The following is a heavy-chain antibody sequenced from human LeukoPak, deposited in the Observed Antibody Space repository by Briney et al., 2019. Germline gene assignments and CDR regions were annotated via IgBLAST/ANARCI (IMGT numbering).Heavy chain of an antibody. CDR3: ARDNDYGDYAISY. D-gene: IGHD4-17*01. V-gene: IGHV4-31*03. CDR1: GGSISSGGYY. CDR2: IYYSGST. Sequence: SETLSLTCTVSGGSISSGGYYWSWIRQHPGKGLEWIGYIYYSGSTYYNPSLKSRVTISVDTSKNQFSLKLSSVTAADTAVYYCARDNDYGDYAISYWGQGTLVTASS. J-gene: IGHJ4*02.